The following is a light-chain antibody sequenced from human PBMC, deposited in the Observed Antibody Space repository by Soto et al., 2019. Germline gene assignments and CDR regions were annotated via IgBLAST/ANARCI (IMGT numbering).Light chain of an antibody. CDR3: EHYDRPPS. J-gene: IGKJ5*01. CDR2: GLS. CDR1: QSISSGH. Sequence: EIVLTQSPGTLSLSPGERATLSCRASQSISSGHLAWYQQKPGQAPRLLIYGLSSRATGIPDRFSGSGSATYFTLTISRLEPEDFAVYSCEHYDRPPSIGQGTWLDIK. V-gene: IGKV3-20*01.